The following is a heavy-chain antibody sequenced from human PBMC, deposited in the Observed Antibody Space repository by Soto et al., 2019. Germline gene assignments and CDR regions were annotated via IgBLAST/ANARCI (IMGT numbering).Heavy chain of an antibody. D-gene: IGHD2-21*02. V-gene: IGHV5-10-1*01. CDR3: ARSSPYFYSGMDV. CDR1: GYTFTSDW. CDR2: IHPLDSSV. J-gene: IGHJ6*02. Sequence: PGESLKISCKTSGYTFTSDWISWVRQVPGQGLEWLWGIHPLDSSVNYNPSFQGHGTISGDKSTSTASLQWGSLKPSDPAIYFCARSSPYFYSGMDVWGQGTTVTVSS.